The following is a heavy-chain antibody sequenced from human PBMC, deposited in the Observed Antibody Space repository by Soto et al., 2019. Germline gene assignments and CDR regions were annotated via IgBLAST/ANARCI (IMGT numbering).Heavy chain of an antibody. Sequence: ASVKVSCKASGYSFSSYFIHWVRQAPGHGLEWMGIISLSGGMTNYAKKFQGRVAVTRATSTSTVYMELNTLRSDDTVVYFCARAPYISSSFRFDFWGQGTQVNVSS. J-gene: IGHJ4*02. CDR2: ISLSGGMT. CDR1: GYSFSSYF. D-gene: IGHD6-6*01. V-gene: IGHV1-46*01. CDR3: ARAPYISSSFRFDF.